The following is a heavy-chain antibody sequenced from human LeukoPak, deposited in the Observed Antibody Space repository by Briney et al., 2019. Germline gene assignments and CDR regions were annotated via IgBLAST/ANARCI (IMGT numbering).Heavy chain of an antibody. CDR3: ARDERIGYCSSTSCHFDY. J-gene: IGHJ4*02. CDR2: IYSGGST. V-gene: IGHV3-66*02. CDR1: GFTVSSNY. Sequence: GGSLRLSCAASGFTVSSNYMSWVRQAPGKGLEWVSVIYSGGSTYYADSVKGRFTISRDNSKNTLYLQMNSLRAEDTAVYCCARDERIGYCSSTSCHFDYWGQGTLVTVSS. D-gene: IGHD2-2*01.